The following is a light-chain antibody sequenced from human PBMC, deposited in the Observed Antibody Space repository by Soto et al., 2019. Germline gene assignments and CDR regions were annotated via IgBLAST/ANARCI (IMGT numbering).Light chain of an antibody. J-gene: IGLJ3*02. V-gene: IGLV2-14*01. CDR1: ISDVGGYDY. CDR3: CSYTSTYFWV. CDR2: EVT. Sequence: QSALTQPASVSGSPGQSITISCTGTISDVGGYDYVSWYQQHPGKTPKLMIYEVTHRPSGVSNRFSGSKSGNTASLTISGLQAEDEADYYCCSYTSTYFWVFGGGTKVTVL.